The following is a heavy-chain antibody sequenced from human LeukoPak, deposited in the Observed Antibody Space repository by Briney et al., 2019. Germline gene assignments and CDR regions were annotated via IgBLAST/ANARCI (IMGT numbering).Heavy chain of an antibody. J-gene: IGHJ3*01. CDR2: ISGTADIT. V-gene: IGHV3-23*01. CDR1: GFTFSSFA. D-gene: IGHD3-16*01. CDR3: AKELIWGPDVFHV. Sequence: GGSLRLSCAASGFTFSSFAMSWVRQAPGKGLEWVSTISGTADITYYTDSVKGRFTISRDNSKHTVYLQMNSLRSDDTAVYYCAKELIWGPDVFHVWGQGTMVTVSS.